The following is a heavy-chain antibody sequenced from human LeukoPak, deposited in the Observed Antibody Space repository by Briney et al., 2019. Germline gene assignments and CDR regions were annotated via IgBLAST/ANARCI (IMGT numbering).Heavy chain of an antibody. D-gene: IGHD6-6*01. CDR2: ISSSSSYI. CDR1: GFTFSSYS. CDR3: ARDLPSTRPPYYYGMGV. J-gene: IGHJ6*02. Sequence: GGSPRLSCAASGFTFSSYSMNWVRQAPGKGLEWVSSISSSSSYIYYADSVKGRFTISRDNAKNSLYLQMNSLRAEDTAVYYCARDLPSTRPPYYYGMGVWGQGTTVTVSS. V-gene: IGHV3-21*01.